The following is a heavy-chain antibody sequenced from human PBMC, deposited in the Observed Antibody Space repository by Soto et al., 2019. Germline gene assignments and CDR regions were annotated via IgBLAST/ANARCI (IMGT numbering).Heavy chain of an antibody. D-gene: IGHD6-6*01. CDR3: ARSSASASSFAP. Sequence: QVQLVQSGAEVKKPGASVKVSCKASGYTFASYGISWVRQAPGQGLEWMGWISAYNGHTNYAQKLQGRVTMTTDTSPSTAYMELRSLRSAATAVYYSARSSASASSFAPCGQGTLVTVSS. CDR2: ISAYNGHT. CDR1: GYTFASYG. J-gene: IGHJ5*02. V-gene: IGHV1-18*01.